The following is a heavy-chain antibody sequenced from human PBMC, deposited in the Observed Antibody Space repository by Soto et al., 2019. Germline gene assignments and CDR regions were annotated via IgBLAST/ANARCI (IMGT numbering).Heavy chain of an antibody. J-gene: IGHJ3*02. V-gene: IGHV3-23*01. CDR3: VKDRMDHNSVWDPFDI. D-gene: IGHD1-20*01. Sequence: EVHLLESGGGLVQPGGSLRLSCAASGFTFSIFAMSWVRQAPGKGLEWVSSIGGGDHDRYYTDSVRGRFTISRDNSKNTVVLQMNSLRAEDTAIYYCVKDRMDHNSVWDPFDIWGQGTMVTVSS. CDR2: IGGGDHDR. CDR1: GFTFSIFA.